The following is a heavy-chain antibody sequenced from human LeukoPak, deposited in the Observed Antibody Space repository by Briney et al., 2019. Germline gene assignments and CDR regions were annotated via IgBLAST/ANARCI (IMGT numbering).Heavy chain of an antibody. CDR1: GYTFTDRH. D-gene: IGHD3-10*01. CDR2: IHPVGDIT. CDR3: ASTYGIGPH. J-gene: IGHJ4*02. Sequence: GASVKVSCKASGYTFTDRHMLWVRQAPGQGLEWMGMIHPVGDITTYAQKFQGRVTMTRDTSTTTIYMELSSLRFDDTAVYYCASTYGIGPHWGQGTLVTVSS. V-gene: IGHV1-46*01.